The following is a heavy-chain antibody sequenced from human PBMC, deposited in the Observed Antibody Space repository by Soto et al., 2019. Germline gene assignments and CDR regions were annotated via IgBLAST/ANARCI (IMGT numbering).Heavy chain of an antibody. V-gene: IGHV3-7*01. CDR3: ARFRNYDFWSGYYLDV. CDR2: IKQDGSEK. CDR1: GFTFSSYW. D-gene: IGHD3-3*01. Sequence: PGGSLRLSCAASGFTFSSYWMSWVRQAPGKGLEWVANIKQDGSEKYYVDSVKGRFTISRDNAKNSLYLQMNSLRAEDTAVYYCARFRNYDFWSGYYLDVWGKGTPVTV. J-gene: IGHJ6*03.